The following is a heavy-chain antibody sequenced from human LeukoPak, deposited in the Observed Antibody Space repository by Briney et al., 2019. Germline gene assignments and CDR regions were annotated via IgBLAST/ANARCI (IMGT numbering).Heavy chain of an antibody. CDR1: GGSISSYF. J-gene: IGHJ6*03. CDR2: FYNSVSY. Sequence: SETLSLTCTVSGGSISSYFWTWIRQPAGKGLEWIGRFYNSVSYNYNPSLKSRVTMSVDTSKNQFSLKLSSVTAADTAVYYCARDATMVRGVITHMDVWGKGTTVTISS. D-gene: IGHD3-10*01. V-gene: IGHV4-4*07. CDR3: ARDATMVRGVITHMDV.